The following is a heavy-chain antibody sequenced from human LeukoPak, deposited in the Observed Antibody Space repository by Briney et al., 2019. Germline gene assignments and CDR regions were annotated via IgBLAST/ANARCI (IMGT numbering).Heavy chain of an antibody. V-gene: IGHV4-30-4*01. CDR1: GGSISSSSYY. Sequence: SETLSLTCTVSGGSISSSSYYWSWIRQPPGKGLEWIGYIYYSGSTYYNPSLKSRVTISVDTSKNQFSLKLSSVTAADTAVYYCARGATVTNHFDYWGQGTLVTVSS. CDR2: IYYSGST. J-gene: IGHJ4*02. CDR3: ARGATVTNHFDY. D-gene: IGHD4-17*01.